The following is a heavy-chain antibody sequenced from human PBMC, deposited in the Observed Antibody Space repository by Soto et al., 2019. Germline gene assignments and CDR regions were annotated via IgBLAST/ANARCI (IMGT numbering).Heavy chain of an antibody. D-gene: IGHD3-3*01. CDR2: ISGSGGST. V-gene: IGHV3-23*01. Sequence: EVQLLESGGGLVQPGGSLRLSCAASGFTFSSYAMSWVRQAPGKGLEWVSAISGSGGSTYYADSVKGRFTISRDNSKNTLDLQMNSLRAEDTAVYYSANTPYDFWSAYYFSFDYWGKGTLVTVAS. CDR1: GFTFSSYA. CDR3: ANTPYDFWSAYYFSFDY. J-gene: IGHJ4*02.